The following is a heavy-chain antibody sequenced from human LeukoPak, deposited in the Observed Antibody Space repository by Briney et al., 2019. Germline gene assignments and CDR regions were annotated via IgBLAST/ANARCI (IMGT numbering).Heavy chain of an antibody. CDR3: ARDRSVGVLPAPPFDF. J-gene: IGHJ4*02. Sequence: ASETLSLTCTVSGYPISSTYYWGWIRQPPGKGLEWVGSVFHSGNTYYNPSLKSRLTISADTSKNQFSLTLTSVTAADTAVYYCARDRSVGVLPAPPFDFWGQGTLVTVSS. D-gene: IGHD6-6*01. V-gene: IGHV4-38-2*02. CDR2: VFHSGNT. CDR1: GYPISSTYY.